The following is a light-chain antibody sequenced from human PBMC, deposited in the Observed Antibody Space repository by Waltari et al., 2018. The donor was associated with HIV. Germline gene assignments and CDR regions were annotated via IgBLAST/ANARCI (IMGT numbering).Light chain of an antibody. CDR3: QQSYSTPQT. V-gene: IGKV1-39*01. Sequence: DIQMTQSPSSLSASVGVRVTITGRASQNIRKYLNWYQQKPGKTPELLVFAASKLQSGVPSRFRGSGSGTDFTLTISSLQREDFATYYCQQSYSTPQTFGQGTKVEIK. CDR1: QNIRKY. J-gene: IGKJ1*01. CDR2: AAS.